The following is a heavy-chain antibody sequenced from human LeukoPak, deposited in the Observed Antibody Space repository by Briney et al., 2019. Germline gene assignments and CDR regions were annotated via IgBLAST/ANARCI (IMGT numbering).Heavy chain of an antibody. Sequence: PGGSLRLSCAASGFTFTNAWMSWVRQAPGKGLEWVGRIKSKTDGGTTDYAAPVKGRFTISRDDSKNTLYLQMNSLKTEDTAVYYCTTEEGVRPGLSDYYYMDVWGKGTTVTVSS. V-gene: IGHV3-15*01. D-gene: IGHD3-10*01. J-gene: IGHJ6*03. CDR2: IKSKTDGGTT. CDR3: TTEEGVRPGLSDYYYMDV. CDR1: GFTFTNAW.